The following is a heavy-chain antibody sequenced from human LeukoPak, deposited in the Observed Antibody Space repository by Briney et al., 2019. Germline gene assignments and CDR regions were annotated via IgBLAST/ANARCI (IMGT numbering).Heavy chain of an antibody. CDR3: ARDGDYYDSSGYYYSNWLDP. D-gene: IGHD3-22*01. V-gene: IGHV1-69*05. CDR2: IIPIFGTA. J-gene: IGHJ5*02. CDR1: GGTFSSYA. Sequence: ASVKVSCKASGGTFSSYAISWVRQAPGQGLEWMGGIIPIFGTANYAQKFQGRVTITTDESTSTAYMELSSLRSEDTAVYYCARDGDYYDSSGYYYSNWLDPWGQGTLVTVSS.